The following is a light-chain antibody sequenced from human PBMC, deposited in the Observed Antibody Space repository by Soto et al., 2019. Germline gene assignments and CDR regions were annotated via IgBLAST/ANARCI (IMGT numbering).Light chain of an antibody. J-gene: IGKJ5*01. CDR2: GAS. V-gene: IGKV1-5*01. Sequence: DVQMTQSPSTLSASVGGRVTITCRASQSIINWLAWYQQKPGKAPKLLIYGASSLESGVPSRFSGSGSGTDFTLTISSLQPEDFSTYYCQQSYTAPITFGQGTRLEIK. CDR3: QQSYTAPIT. CDR1: QSIINW.